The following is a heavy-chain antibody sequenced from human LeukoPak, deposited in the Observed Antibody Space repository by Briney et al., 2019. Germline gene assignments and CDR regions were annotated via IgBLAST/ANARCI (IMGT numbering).Heavy chain of an antibody. CDR1: GFTLSSYA. J-gene: IGHJ4*02. CDR2: ISGSGGST. D-gene: IGHD3-3*01. V-gene: IGHV3-23*01. CDR3: AKDYYDFWSGYLFDY. Sequence: GGSLRLSCAASGFTLSSYAMSWVRQAPGKGLEWVSAISGSGGSTYYADSVKGRFTISRDNSKNTLYLQMNSLRAENTAVYYCAKDYYDFWSGYLFDYWGQGTLVTVSS.